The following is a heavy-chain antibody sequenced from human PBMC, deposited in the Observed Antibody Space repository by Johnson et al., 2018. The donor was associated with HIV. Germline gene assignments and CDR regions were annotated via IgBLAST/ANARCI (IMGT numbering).Heavy chain of an antibody. V-gene: IGHV3-20*04. CDR3: ARAIRLDYYESGSYFVHDAFDI. CDR2: INLNGGGT. D-gene: IGHD3-10*01. Sequence: VQLVESGGGVVQPGGSLRLSCAASGFTFDDYGMSWVRQAPWKGLEWVSGINLNGGGTTYADSMKGRFTISRDNTRKSLYLQMNSLRAEDTALYYCARAIRLDYYESGSYFVHDAFDIWGQGTMVTVSP. CDR1: GFTFDDYG. J-gene: IGHJ3*02.